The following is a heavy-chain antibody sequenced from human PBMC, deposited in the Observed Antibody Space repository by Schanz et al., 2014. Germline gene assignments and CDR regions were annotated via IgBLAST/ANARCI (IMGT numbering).Heavy chain of an antibody. D-gene: IGHD2-21*01. CDR1: GFTFSSYW. CDR3: ARDGYSVVVISPTESFDI. V-gene: IGHV3-7*01. J-gene: IGHJ3*02. Sequence: EVQLVESGGGLVQPGGSLRLSCAASGFTFSSYWMHWVRQAPGKGLEWVANIKKDGSEKYYVDSVKGRFTISRDNAKNSLFLQMNSLRPEDTAVYYCARDGYSVVVISPTESFDIWGQGTMXTVSP. CDR2: IKKDGSEK.